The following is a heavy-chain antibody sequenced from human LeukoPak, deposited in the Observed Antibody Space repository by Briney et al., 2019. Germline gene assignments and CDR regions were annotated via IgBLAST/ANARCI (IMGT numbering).Heavy chain of an antibody. CDR1: GFTFSSYA. CDR2: ISGSGGST. Sequence: GGSLRLSCAASGFTFSSYAMSGVRQAPGKVREWVSAISGSGGSTYYADSVKGRFTISRDNSKNTLYLQMNSLRAEDTAVYYCAKTHSSWWGDYFDYWGQGTLVTVSS. D-gene: IGHD6-13*01. V-gene: IGHV3-23*01. J-gene: IGHJ4*02. CDR3: AKTHSSWWGDYFDY.